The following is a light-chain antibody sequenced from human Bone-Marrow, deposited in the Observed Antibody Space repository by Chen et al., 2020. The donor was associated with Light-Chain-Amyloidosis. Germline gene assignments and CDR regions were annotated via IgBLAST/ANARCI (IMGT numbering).Light chain of an antibody. Sequence: QSALTQPASVSGSPGQSITISCTGTSSDVGGDNHVSWYRQHPDKAPKLMIYEVTNRPSWVPDRFSGTEGDHAASLTSSWPQTKKEANNFCSSNAVTSARVFGNGTRVTAL. CDR2: EVT. CDR1: SSDVGGDNH. CDR3: SSNAVTSARV. V-gene: IGLV2-14*01. J-gene: IGLJ1*01.